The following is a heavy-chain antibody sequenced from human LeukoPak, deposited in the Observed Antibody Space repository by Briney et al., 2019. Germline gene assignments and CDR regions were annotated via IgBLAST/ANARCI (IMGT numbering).Heavy chain of an antibody. J-gene: IGHJ4*02. D-gene: IGHD3-16*02. CDR2: ISYDGSNK. CDR1: GFTFSSYA. CDR3: ARGYVWGSYRSYYFDY. Sequence: PGGSLRLSCAASGFTFSSYAMHWVRQAPGKGLEWVAVISYDGSNKYYADSVKGRFTISRDNSKNTLYLQMNGLRSDDTAVYYCARGYVWGSYRSYYFDYWGQGTLVTVSS. V-gene: IGHV3-30-3*01.